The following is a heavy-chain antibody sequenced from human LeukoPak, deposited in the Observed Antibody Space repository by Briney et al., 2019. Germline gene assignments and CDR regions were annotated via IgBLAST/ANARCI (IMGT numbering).Heavy chain of an antibody. V-gene: IGHV4-39*01. CDR1: GGSISSRSYY. CDR2: FYARGST. Sequence: SEPLSLTCTVSGGSISSRSYYWRWIRRPPGEGLEWIGSFYARGSTDYIPSLMSRVTIPVDTSKNQFSLKVNSVTAADTAVYYCARLIRATDYFNNWGQGTLVTVSS. J-gene: IGHJ4*02. D-gene: IGHD1-26*01. CDR3: ARLIRATDYFNN.